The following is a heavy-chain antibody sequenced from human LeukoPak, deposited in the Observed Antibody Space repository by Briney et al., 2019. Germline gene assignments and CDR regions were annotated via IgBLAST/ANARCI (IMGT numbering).Heavy chain of an antibody. D-gene: IGHD2-2*02. CDR1: GGTFSSYA. V-gene: IGHV1-2*02. Sequence: ASVKVSCKASGGTFSSYAISWVRQAPGQGLEWMGWINPNSGGTNYAQKFQGRVTMTRDTSISTAYMELSRLRSDDTAVYYCARVHCSSTSCYTTFDYWGQGTLVTVSS. J-gene: IGHJ4*02. CDR2: INPNSGGT. CDR3: ARVHCSSTSCYTTFDY.